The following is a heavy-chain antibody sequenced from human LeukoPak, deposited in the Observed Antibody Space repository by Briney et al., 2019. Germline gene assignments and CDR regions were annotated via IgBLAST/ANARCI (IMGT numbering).Heavy chain of an antibody. CDR3: ARDSVVRGASGYGMDV. J-gene: IGHJ6*02. Sequence: SETLSLTCTVTGGSVSSGSYYWSWIRQPPGKGLEWIGYIYYSGSTNYNPSLKSRVTISVDTSKNQFSLKLSSVTAADTAVYYCARDSVVRGASGYGMDVWGQGTTVTVSS. CDR1: GGSVSSGSYY. V-gene: IGHV4-61*01. CDR2: IYYSGST. D-gene: IGHD3-10*01.